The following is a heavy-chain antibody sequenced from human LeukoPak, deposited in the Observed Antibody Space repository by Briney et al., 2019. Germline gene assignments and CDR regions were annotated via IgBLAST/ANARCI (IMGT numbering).Heavy chain of an antibody. V-gene: IGHV3-74*01. J-gene: IGHJ3*02. Sequence: GGSLRLSCAASGFTFSIYWMYWGRQAPGKGLMWVSRCDSDGSGTTYVDSVKGRFTVSRDNAESTLYLQMSSLRAEDAAVYYCATSSVWGGAFNIWGQGTLVTVSS. CDR3: ATSSVWGGAFNI. D-gene: IGHD3-16*01. CDR1: GFTFSIYW. CDR2: CDSDGSGT.